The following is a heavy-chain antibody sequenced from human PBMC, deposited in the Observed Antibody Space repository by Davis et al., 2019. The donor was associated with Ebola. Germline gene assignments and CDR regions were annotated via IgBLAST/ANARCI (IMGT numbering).Heavy chain of an antibody. CDR1: GFTFSSYG. V-gene: IGHV3-30*03. Sequence: GESLKISCAASGFTFSSYGMHWVCQASGKGLEWVAVISYDGSNKYYADSVKGRFTISRDNSKNTLYLQMNSLRAGDTAVYYCAREWQARTVHYGMDVWGQGTTVTVSS. CDR2: ISYDGSNK. CDR3: AREWQARTVHYGMDV. J-gene: IGHJ6*02. D-gene: IGHD4-11*01.